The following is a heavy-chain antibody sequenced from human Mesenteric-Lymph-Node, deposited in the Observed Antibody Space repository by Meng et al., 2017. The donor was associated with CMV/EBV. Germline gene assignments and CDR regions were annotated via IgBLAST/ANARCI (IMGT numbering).Heavy chain of an antibody. J-gene: IGHJ6*02. D-gene: IGHD6-13*01. CDR2: ISWNSGSI. V-gene: IGHV3-9*01. CDR3: AKDRSVIAADRYYYYGMDV. Sequence: GGSLRLSCAASGFTFDDYAMHWVRQAPGKGLEWVSGISWNSGSIGYADSVKGRFTISRDNAKNSLYLQMNSLRAEDTALYYCAKDRSVIAADRYYYYGMDVWGQGTTVTVSS. CDR1: GFTFDDYA.